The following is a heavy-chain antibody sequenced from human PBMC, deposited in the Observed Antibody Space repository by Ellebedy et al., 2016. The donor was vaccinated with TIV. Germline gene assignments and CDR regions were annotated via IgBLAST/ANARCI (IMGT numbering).Heavy chain of an antibody. D-gene: IGHD3-22*01. CDR1: GYTFTIYG. Sequence: AASVKVSCKASGYTFTIYGINWVRQAPGQGLEWMGWISAYNGNTNYAQKFQGRVTMTTDTSTSTAYMELRSLGSDDTAVYFCARARPGSSGYTDVNGGDYWGQGTQVTVSS. V-gene: IGHV1-18*04. J-gene: IGHJ4*02. CDR3: ARARPGSSGYTDVNGGDY. CDR2: ISAYNGNT.